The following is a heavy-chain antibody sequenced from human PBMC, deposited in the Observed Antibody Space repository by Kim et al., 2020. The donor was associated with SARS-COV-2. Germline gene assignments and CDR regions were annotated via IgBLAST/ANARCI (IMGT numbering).Heavy chain of an antibody. J-gene: IGHJ6*02. D-gene: IGHD3-3*01. V-gene: IGHV3-23*01. CDR2: ISGSGGST. CDR1: GFTFSSYA. CDR3: AKDEFGFWSGYYLYYGMDV. Sequence: GGSLRLSCAASGFTFSSYAMSWVRQAPGKGLEWVSAISGSGGSTYYADSVKGRFTISRDNSKNTLYLQMNSLRAEDTAVYYCAKDEFGFWSGYYLYYGMDVWGQGTTVTVSS.